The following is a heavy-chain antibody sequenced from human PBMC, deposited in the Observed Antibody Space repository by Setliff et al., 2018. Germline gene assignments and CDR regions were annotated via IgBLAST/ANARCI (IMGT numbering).Heavy chain of an antibody. CDR2: INPGGLTS. V-gene: IGHV1-46*01. J-gene: IGHJ4*02. Sequence: ASVKVSCKTSGYSFTSHYVHWVRQAPGQGLEWMGIINPGGLTSSSTQKFGGRVTMTRDTSTSTVYMELNSLTSDDTAVYYCARAPNIFAGNFDFWGQGALVTVSS. D-gene: IGHD2-21*01. CDR1: GYSFTSHY. CDR3: ARAPNIFAGNFDF.